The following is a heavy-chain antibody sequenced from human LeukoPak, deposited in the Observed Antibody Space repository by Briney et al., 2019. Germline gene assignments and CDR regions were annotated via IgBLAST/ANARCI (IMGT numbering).Heavy chain of an antibody. CDR1: VYTFTSYG. CDR3: ARHGDSDYFDY. J-gene: IGHJ4*02. D-gene: IGHD4-17*01. CDR2: ISAYNGNT. Sequence: ASVKVSCTASVYTFTSYGISWVRQAPGQGLEWMGWISAYNGNTNYAQKIQGRVTMTTDTSTSTAYMERRSLRSDDTAVYYCARHGDSDYFDYWGQGTLVTVSS. V-gene: IGHV1-18*01.